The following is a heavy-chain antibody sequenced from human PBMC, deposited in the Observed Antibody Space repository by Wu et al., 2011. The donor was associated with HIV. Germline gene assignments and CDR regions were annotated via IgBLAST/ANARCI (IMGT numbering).Heavy chain of an antibody. J-gene: IGHJ4*02. V-gene: IGHV1-69*14. CDR2: IIGIFGKA. D-gene: IGHD2-21*01. CDR3: ARDFGGDEEY. Sequence: QVQLVQSGPEVKKPGSSVKVSCKASGGTFSSHGISWVRQAPGQGLEWMGGIIGIFGKAHYAQKFQGRVTITADKSTSTAYMELRSLRSEDTAVYYCARDFGGDEEYWGQGTLVTVSS. CDR1: GGTFSSHG.